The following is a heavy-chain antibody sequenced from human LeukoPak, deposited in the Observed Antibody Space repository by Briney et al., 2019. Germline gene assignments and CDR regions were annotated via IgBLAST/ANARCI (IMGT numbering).Heavy chain of an antibody. D-gene: IGHD3-16*01. J-gene: IGHJ3*01. CDR1: GFSFSRHA. Sequence: GGSLRLSCVASGFSFSRHAMNWVRQAPGKAPEWVSSIFDSGAPSYYADSVKGRFTISRDNSGNTVYLQMENLRAEDSATYYCTKAVGGGRDAYDVWGLGTRVIVSS. V-gene: IGHV3-23*05. CDR3: TKAVGGGRDAYDV. CDR2: IFDSGAPS.